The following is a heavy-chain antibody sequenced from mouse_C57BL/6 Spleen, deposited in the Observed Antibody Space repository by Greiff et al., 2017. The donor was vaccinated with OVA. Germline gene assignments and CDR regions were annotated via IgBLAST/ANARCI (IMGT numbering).Heavy chain of an antibody. D-gene: IGHD2-5*01. V-gene: IGHV1-69*01. CDR3: ARNSNYDY. Sequence: QVQLQQPGAELVMPGASVKLSCKASGYTFTSYWMHWVKQRPGQGLEWIGEIDPADSDTNYNQKFKGKSTLTVDNPSSTAYMQLSSLTSEDSAVYYCARNSNYDYWGQGTTLTVSS. CDR1: GYTFTSYW. CDR2: IDPADSDT. J-gene: IGHJ2*01.